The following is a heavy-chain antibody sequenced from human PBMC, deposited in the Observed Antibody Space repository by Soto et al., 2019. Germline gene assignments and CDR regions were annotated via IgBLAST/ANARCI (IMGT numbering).Heavy chain of an antibody. J-gene: IGHJ6*03. CDR3: ARVSIVVVVGDYYYMDV. CDR1: GYTFTSYD. V-gene: IGHV1-8*01. CDR2: MNPNSGNT. Sequence: ASVKVSCKASGYTFTSYDINWVRQATGQGLEWMGWMNPNSGNTGYAQKFQGRVTMTRNTSISTAYMELSSLRSEDTAVYYCARVSIVVVVGDYYYMDVWGKGTTVTVSS. D-gene: IGHD2-15*01.